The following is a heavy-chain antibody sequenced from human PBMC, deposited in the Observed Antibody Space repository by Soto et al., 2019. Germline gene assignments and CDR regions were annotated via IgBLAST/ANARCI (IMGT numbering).Heavy chain of an antibody. CDR1: GYTFTNYG. CDR2: ISAYNGNT. J-gene: IGHJ5*02. D-gene: IGHD3-10*01. V-gene: IGHV1-18*01. Sequence: ASAKLSCKASGYTFTNYGLSWVRQSPGQGLVWMGWISAYNGNTKYAQKHQGRVTMTTDTSTSTAYMELRSLRSDDTAVYYCARGVGSGSYYNQYNWFDPWGQGTLVTVSS. CDR3: ARGVGSGSYYNQYNWFDP.